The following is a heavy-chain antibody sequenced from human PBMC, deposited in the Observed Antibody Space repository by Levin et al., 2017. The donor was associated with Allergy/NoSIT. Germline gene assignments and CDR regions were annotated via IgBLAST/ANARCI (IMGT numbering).Heavy chain of an antibody. J-gene: IGHJ3*02. CDR3: ANANIYAFHI. CDR2: ITGSGGST. D-gene: IGHD2/OR15-2a*01. V-gene: IGHV3-23*01. CDR1: GFTFGSYA. Sequence: PGGSLRLSCAASGFTFGSYAMSWARQAPGKGLEWVSLITGSGGSTYYADSVRGRFTISRDNSKNTLYLQMDSLRAEDTALYYCANANIYAFHIWGQGTLVSVSS.